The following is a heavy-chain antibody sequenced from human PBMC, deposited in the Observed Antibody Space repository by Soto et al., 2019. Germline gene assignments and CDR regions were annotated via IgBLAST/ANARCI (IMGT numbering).Heavy chain of an antibody. CDR1: GGSISSGGYY. Sequence: SETLSLTCTVSGGSISSGGYYWSWIRQPPGKGLEWIGYIYSSGSTYYNPSLQSRVTISVDTSKNQFSLKLSSVTAADTAVYYCARLSWIPHWGQGTLVTVSS. CDR2: IYSSGST. D-gene: IGHD5-18*01. J-gene: IGHJ4*02. V-gene: IGHV4-30-4*01. CDR3: ARLSWIPH.